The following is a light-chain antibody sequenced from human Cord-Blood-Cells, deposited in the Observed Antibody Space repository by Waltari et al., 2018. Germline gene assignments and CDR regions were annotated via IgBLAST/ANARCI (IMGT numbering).Light chain of an antibody. J-gene: IGKJ1*01. CDR2: AAP. CDR1: QSISSY. V-gene: IGKV1-39*01. Sequence: DIPMNQSPSSLAASVGGRGTLTCRASQSISSYLNWYQQKPGKAPKLLIYAAPSLQSGVPSRFSGSGSGTDFTLTISSLQPEDFATYYCQQSYSTPWTFGQGTKVETK. CDR3: QQSYSTPWT.